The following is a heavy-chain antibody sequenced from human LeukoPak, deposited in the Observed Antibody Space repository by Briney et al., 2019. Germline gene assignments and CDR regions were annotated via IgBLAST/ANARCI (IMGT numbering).Heavy chain of an antibody. CDR3: ALLAVASDFDY. J-gene: IGHJ4*02. CDR2: IASSGRTR. V-gene: IGHV3-48*03. CDR1: GSPFSFFE. Sequence: GGSLRLSCAVSGSPFSFFEINWVRQAPGKGLEWVSNIASSGRTRYYADSVKGRFSISRDNAKNSLYLQMNTLRVEDTGVYYCALLAVASDFDYWGQGALVTVSS. D-gene: IGHD6-19*01.